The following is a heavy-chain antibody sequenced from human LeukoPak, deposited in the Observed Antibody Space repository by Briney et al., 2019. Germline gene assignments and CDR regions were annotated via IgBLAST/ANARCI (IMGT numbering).Heavy chain of an antibody. D-gene: IGHD2-15*01. J-gene: IGHJ6*03. CDR2: ISSSSSYI. Sequence: PGGSLRLSCAASGFTFSSYSMNWVRQAPGKGLEWVSFISSSSSYIYYADSMKGRFTISRDNAKNSLFLQMNSLRAEDTAVYYCARVLRYCSGGNCYSGGLGYMDVWGKGTTVTISS. V-gene: IGHV3-21*04. CDR3: ARVLRYCSGGNCYSGGLGYMDV. CDR1: GFTFSSYS.